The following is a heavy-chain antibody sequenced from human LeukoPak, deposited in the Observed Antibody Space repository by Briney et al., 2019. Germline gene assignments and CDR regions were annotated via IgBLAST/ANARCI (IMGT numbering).Heavy chain of an antibody. CDR1: GYTFTDYY. Sequence: GASVKVSCKASGYTFTDYYMYWVRQAPGQGLEWMGGIIPIFGTANYAQKFQGRVTITTDESTSTAYMELSSLRSEDTAVYYCARSHYGDYYFNYWGQGTLVTVSS. J-gene: IGHJ4*02. V-gene: IGHV1-69*05. D-gene: IGHD4-17*01. CDR3: ARSHYGDYYFNY. CDR2: IIPIFGTA.